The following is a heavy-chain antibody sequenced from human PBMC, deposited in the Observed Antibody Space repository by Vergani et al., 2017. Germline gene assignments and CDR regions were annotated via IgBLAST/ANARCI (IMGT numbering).Heavy chain of an antibody. CDR1: GFTFDDYA. Sequence: EVQLVESGGGVVPPGGSLRLSCAASGFTFDDYAMHWVRQAPGKGLEWVSLISGDGGSTYYADSVKGRFTISRDNSKNSLYLQMNSLRTEDTALYYCAKGKRAEVQLWFPIDYWGQGTLVTVSS. CDR3: AKGKRAEVQLWFPIDY. V-gene: IGHV3-43*02. D-gene: IGHD5-18*01. CDR2: ISGDGGST. J-gene: IGHJ4*02.